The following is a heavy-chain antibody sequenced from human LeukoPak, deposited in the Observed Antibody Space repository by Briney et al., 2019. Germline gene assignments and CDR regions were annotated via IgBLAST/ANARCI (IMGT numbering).Heavy chain of an antibody. J-gene: IGHJ4*02. Sequence: SQTLSLTCTVSGGSISSHYWSCIRQPPGKGLEWIGYIYYSGSTNYNPSLKSRVTISVDTSKNQFSLKLSSVTAADTAVYYCAREFVGALDYWGQGTLVTVSS. CDR3: AREFVGALDY. V-gene: IGHV4-59*11. CDR2: IYYSGST. D-gene: IGHD3-16*01. CDR1: GGSISSHY.